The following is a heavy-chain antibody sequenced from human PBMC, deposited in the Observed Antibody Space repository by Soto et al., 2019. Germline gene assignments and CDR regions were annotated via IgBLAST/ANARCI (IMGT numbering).Heavy chain of an antibody. Sequence: PGASLEISCKGFGYSLNSYWIGRVPQTPGKGPGGVGIIYPGDCDTRYSPSFQGQVTISADKSISTAYLQWSSLKASDTAMYYCATSSKHYYYWSGYYPVGVAFESWGQGTMVTVSS. J-gene: IGHJ3*02. V-gene: IGHV5-51*01. D-gene: IGHD3-3*01. CDR1: GYSLNSYW. CDR2: IYPGDCDT. CDR3: ATSSKHYYYWSGYYPVGVAFES.